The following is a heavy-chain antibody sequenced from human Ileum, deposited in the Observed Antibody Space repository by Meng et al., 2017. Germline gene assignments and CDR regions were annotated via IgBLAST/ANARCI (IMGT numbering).Heavy chain of an antibody. V-gene: IGHV4-4*02. CDR2: ISHGGST. CDR1: GVSITSTYW. CDR3: AAKAVAVPADS. D-gene: IGHD6-19*01. J-gene: IGHJ5*01. Sequence: SETLSLTCTVSGVSITSTYWWSWVRQPPGKGLEWIGEISHGGSTNYNPSLHGRVTISIDKSKNQFSLNLSSVTAADTAMYYCAAKAVAVPADSWGQGELVTGAS.